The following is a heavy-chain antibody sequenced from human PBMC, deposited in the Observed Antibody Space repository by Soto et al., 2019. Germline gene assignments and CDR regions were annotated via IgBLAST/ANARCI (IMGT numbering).Heavy chain of an antibody. Sequence: QVQLQESGPGLVKPSQTLSLTCTVSGGSVSSGGYYWRWIRQHPGKGLEWIGYIYYSGNTFYNPSLKSRVTISVDTSKNQFSLKLSSVTAADTAVYYCARKKGYSYGPHYFDYWGQGTRVTVSS. J-gene: IGHJ4*02. CDR3: ARKKGYSYGPHYFDY. D-gene: IGHD5-18*01. CDR1: GGSVSSGGYY. V-gene: IGHV4-31*03. CDR2: IYYSGNT.